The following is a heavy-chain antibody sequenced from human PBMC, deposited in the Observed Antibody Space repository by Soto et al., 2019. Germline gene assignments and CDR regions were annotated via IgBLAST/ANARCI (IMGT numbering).Heavy chain of an antibody. CDR3: ARASYDSSDYYFDY. J-gene: IGHJ4*02. D-gene: IGHD3-22*01. V-gene: IGHV4-31*03. CDR2: IYYSGST. CDR1: GGSISSGGYY. Sequence: SETLSLTCTVSGGSISSGGYYWSWIRQHPGKGLEWIGYIYYSGSTYYNPSLKSRVTISVDTSKNQFSLKLSSVTAADTAVYYCARASYDSSDYYFDYWGQGTLVTVSS.